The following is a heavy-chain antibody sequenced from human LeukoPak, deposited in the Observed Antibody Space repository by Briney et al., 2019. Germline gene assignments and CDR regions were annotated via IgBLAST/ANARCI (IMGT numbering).Heavy chain of an antibody. CDR3: ASDASSSSWGYYFDY. V-gene: IGHV3-30-3*01. J-gene: IGHJ4*02. D-gene: IGHD6-13*01. CDR2: ISYDGSNK. CDR1: GFTFSSYA. Sequence: GRSLRLSCAASGFTFSSYAMHWVRQAPGKGLEWVAVISYDGSNKYYADSVKGRFTISRDNSKNTLYLQMNSLRAEDTAVYYCASDASSSSWGYYFDYWGQGTLVTVSS.